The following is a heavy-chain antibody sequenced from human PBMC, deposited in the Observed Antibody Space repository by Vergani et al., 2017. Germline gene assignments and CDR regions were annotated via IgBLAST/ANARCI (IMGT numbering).Heavy chain of an antibody. J-gene: IGHJ5*02. Sequence: QVQLVQSGAEVKKPGASVKVSCKASGYTFTSYYMHWVRQAPGQGLEWMGIINPSGGSTSYAQKFQGRVTMTRDTSTSTVYMELSSLRSEDTAVYYCARDAAEYSSSPGWFDPWGQGTLVTVSS. CDR2: INPSGGST. D-gene: IGHD6-6*01. V-gene: IGHV1-46*01. CDR3: ARDAAEYSSSPGWFDP. CDR1: GYTFTSYY.